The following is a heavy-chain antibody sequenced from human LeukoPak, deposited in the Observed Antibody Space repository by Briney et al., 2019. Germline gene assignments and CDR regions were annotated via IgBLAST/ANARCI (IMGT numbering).Heavy chain of an antibody. J-gene: IGHJ4*02. V-gene: IGHV4-39*01. Sequence: SETLSLTCTVSGGSISSSSYYWGWIRQPPGKGLEWIGSIYYSGSTYYNPSLKSRVTISVDTSKNQFSLKLSSVTAADTAVYYCARGNYDYVWGGIDYWGQGTLVTVSS. CDR1: GGSISSSSYY. D-gene: IGHD3-16*01. CDR2: IYYSGST. CDR3: ARGNYDYVWGGIDY.